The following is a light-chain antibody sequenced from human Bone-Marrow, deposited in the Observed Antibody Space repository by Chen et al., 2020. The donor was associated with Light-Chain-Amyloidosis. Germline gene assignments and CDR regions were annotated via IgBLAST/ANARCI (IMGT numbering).Light chain of an antibody. CDR2: FGS. Sequence: DIVMTQSPLSLPVTPGEPASISCRSRQSLLHSNVYNYLDCDLQKPGQSPQLLIYFGSNRASGVTERFSCRGLGTESTRKISRVEAEEGGAYYCMQALQPRTSGEGTKVEIK. CDR3: MQALQPRT. V-gene: IGKV2-28*01. J-gene: IGKJ4*01. CDR1: QSLLHSNVYNY.